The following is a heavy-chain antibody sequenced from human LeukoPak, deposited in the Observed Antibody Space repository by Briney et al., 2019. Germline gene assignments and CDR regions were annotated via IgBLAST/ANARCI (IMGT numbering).Heavy chain of an antibody. CDR2: MNPNSGNT. Sequence: ASVKVSCKASGYTFTSYDINWVRQATGQGLEWMGWMNPNSGNTGYAQKFQGRVTMTRNTSISTAYMELSSLRSEDTAVYYCARGPINIAAAGNSRFDPWGQGTLVTNSS. CDR3: ARGPINIAAAGNSRFDP. J-gene: IGHJ5*02. V-gene: IGHV1-8*01. CDR1: GYTFTSYD. D-gene: IGHD6-13*01.